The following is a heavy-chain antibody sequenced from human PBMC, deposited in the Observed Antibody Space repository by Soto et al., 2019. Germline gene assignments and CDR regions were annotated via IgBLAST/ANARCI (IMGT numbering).Heavy chain of an antibody. Sequence: SETLSLTCTVSGGSVSSGTYYWNWIRQPPGKGLEWIGYIYYSGSTNYNPSLKSRVTISVDTSKNQFSLKLSSVTAADTAVYYCARHPTVTEYYFDYWGQGTLVTVSS. D-gene: IGHD4-17*01. J-gene: IGHJ4*02. CDR2: IYYSGST. CDR3: ARHPTVTEYYFDY. CDR1: GGSVSSGTYY. V-gene: IGHV4-61*01.